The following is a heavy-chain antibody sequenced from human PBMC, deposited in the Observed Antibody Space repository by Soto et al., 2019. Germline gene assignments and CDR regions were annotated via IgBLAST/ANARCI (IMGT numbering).Heavy chain of an antibody. V-gene: IGHV4-39*07. D-gene: IGHD3-22*01. CDR2: IYYSGST. Sequence: SETLSLTCTVSGGSISSSSYYWGWIRQPPGKGLEWIGSIYYSGSTYYNPSLKSRVTISVDTSKNQFSLKLSSVTAADTAVYYCARTIVVTNYFDYWGQGTLVTVSS. J-gene: IGHJ4*02. CDR3: ARTIVVTNYFDY. CDR1: GGSISSSSYY.